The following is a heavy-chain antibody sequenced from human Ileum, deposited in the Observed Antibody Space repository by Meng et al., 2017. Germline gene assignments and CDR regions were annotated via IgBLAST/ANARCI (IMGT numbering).Heavy chain of an antibody. CDR1: GYSFTSHD. D-gene: IGHD5-12*01. J-gene: IGHJ5*02. CDR2: MNPDADSGDT. Sequence: QVRVVQSGAGVKKPGGAVKVSCKASGYSFTSHDINWVRQAPGQGLEWMGWMNPDADSGDTGYAQKFRGRVSFSKNVSINTAYMELSSLTSDDTAVYYCARGRSVWGGYAWFDPWGRGTLVTVFS. V-gene: IGHV1-8*02. CDR3: ARGRSVWGGYAWFDP.